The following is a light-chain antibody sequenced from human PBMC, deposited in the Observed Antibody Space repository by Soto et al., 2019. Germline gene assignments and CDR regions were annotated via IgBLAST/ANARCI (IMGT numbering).Light chain of an antibody. CDR3: QHYCS. Sequence: EIVLTQSPGTLSLSPGERATLSCRASQSVSSSYLAWYQQKPGQAPRLLIYDTSRRATGIPDRFSGSGSGTDFTLNISRLEPEDFAVYYCQHYCSFGQGTQVETK. CDR1: QSVSSSY. CDR2: DTS. V-gene: IGKV3-20*01. J-gene: IGKJ1*01.